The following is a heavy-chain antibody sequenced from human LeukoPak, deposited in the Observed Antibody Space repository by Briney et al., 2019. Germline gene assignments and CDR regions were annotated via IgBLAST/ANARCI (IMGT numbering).Heavy chain of an antibody. Sequence: KPSEALSLTCAVYGGSFSGYYWSWIRQPPGKGLEWIGEINHSGSTNYNPSLKSRVTISVDTSKNQFSLKLSSVTAADTAVYYCPRGPLWFVWGQGTMVTVSS. CDR1: GGSFSGYY. V-gene: IGHV4-34*01. CDR3: PRGPLWFV. CDR2: INHSGST. J-gene: IGHJ3*01. D-gene: IGHD5-18*01.